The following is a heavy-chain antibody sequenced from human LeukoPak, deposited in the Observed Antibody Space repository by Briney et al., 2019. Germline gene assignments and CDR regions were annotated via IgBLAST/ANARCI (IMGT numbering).Heavy chain of an antibody. CDR1: GYTFTSYG. J-gene: IGHJ3*02. CDR3: ARSSYDYVRGSYRPDAFDI. CDR2: ISAYNGNT. Sequence: ASVKVSCKASGYTFTSYGISWVRQAPGQGLEWMGWISAYNGNTNYAQKLQGRVTMTTDTSTSTAYMELRSLRSDDTAVYYCARSSYDYVRGSYRPDAFDIWGQGTMVTVSS. V-gene: IGHV1-18*01. D-gene: IGHD3-16*02.